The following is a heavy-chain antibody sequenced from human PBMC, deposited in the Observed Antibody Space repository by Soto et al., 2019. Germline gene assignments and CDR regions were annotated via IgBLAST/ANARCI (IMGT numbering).Heavy chain of an antibody. J-gene: IGHJ4*02. V-gene: IGHV1-69*01. CDR3: ARGGIVAVPAALSSYDDYTHYRFDS. CDR1: GGSFSDSA. Sequence: QVQLAQSGAEVRSPGSSVKVSCRASGGSFSDSAFSWLRQAPGQGLEWVGGIIPMFAATKYAQAFQGRVTITADAATRTVYWALSALTSADSAVYFCARGGIVAVPAALSSYDDYTHYRFDSWGQGTLVSVS. CDR2: IIPMFAAT. D-gene: IGHD4-4*01.